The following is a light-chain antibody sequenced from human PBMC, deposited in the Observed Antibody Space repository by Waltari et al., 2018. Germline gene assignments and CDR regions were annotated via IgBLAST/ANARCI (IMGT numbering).Light chain of an antibody. CDR1: SSNTGKNG. J-gene: IGLJ3*02. V-gene: IGLV1-36*01. CDR3: STWDDSLNAWV. CDR2: FDD. Sequence: QSVLTQPPSVSEAPRPRVTISCSGRSSNTGKNGVNWYQHLPGEAPTLLIFFDDLLPSGVSDRFSGSKSGTSASLAISGLQPQDEADYYCSTWDDSLNAWVFGGGTKLTVL.